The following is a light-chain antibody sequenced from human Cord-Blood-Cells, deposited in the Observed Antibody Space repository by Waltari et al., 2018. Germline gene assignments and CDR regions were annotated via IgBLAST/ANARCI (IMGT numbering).Light chain of an antibody. CDR3: QQRYSTPPWT. Sequence: DIQMTQSPSSLSASVGDRVTITCRASQSISSYLNWYQQKPGKAPKRLIYAASSLQSGVPSRCSGSGAGTDFTLTISSLQPEDFATYYCQQRYSTPPWTFGQGTKVEIK. V-gene: IGKV1-39*01. CDR2: AAS. J-gene: IGKJ1*01. CDR1: QSISSY.